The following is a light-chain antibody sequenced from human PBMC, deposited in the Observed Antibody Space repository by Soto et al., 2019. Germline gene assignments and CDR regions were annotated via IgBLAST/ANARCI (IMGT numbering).Light chain of an antibody. CDR2: GAS. J-gene: IGKJ2*01. Sequence: DIVLTQSPGTLSLSPGERATLSCRASQSVSSSSLAWYQQKPGQTPRLLIYGASTRATGIPDRFSGSGSGTDFTLTISRLEPEDFAVYYCQHYGISLYTFGPGTKLEIK. V-gene: IGKV3-20*01. CDR3: QHYGISLYT. CDR1: QSVSSSS.